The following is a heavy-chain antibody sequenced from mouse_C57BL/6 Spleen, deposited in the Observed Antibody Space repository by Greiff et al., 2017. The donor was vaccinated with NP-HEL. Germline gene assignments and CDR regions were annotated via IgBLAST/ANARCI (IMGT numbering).Heavy chain of an antibody. CDR2: IDPSDSYT. Sequence: QVQLQQPGAELVKPGASVKLSCKASGYTFTSYWMQWVKQRPGQGLEWIGEIDPSDSYTNYNPQLKGKATLTVDTTTSTAYMQHSSLTYEDSAVYYCARGGTTVDYWGQGTTLTVSS. J-gene: IGHJ2*01. V-gene: IGHV1-50*01. D-gene: IGHD1-1*01. CDR3: ARGGTTVDY. CDR1: GYTFTSYW.